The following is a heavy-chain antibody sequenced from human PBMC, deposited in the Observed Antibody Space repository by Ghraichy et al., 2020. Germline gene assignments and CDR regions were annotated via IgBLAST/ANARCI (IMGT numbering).Heavy chain of an antibody. V-gene: IGHV3-33*01. CDR1: GFTFSSYG. CDR2: IWYDGSNK. Sequence: LSLTCAASGFTFSSYGMHWVRQAPGKGLEWVAVIWYDGSNKYYADSVKGRFTISRDNSKNTLYLQMNSLRAEDTAVYYCAREGNIVVVPAAIPVDNWFDPWGQGTLVTVSS. D-gene: IGHD2-2*02. J-gene: IGHJ5*02. CDR3: AREGNIVVVPAAIPVDNWFDP.